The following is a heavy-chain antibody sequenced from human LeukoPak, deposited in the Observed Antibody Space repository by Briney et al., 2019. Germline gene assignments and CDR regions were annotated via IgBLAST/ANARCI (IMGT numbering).Heavy chain of an antibody. Sequence: SETLSLTCTVSGGSISSYYWSWIRQPPGKGLEWIGYIYYSGSTNYNPSLKSRVTISVDTSKNQFSLKLSSVTAADTAVYYCARAKRGFGELLINWFDPWGQGTLVTVSS. CDR1: GGSISSYY. V-gene: IGHV4-59*01. J-gene: IGHJ5*02. CDR2: IYYSGST. D-gene: IGHD3-10*01. CDR3: ARAKRGFGELLINWFDP.